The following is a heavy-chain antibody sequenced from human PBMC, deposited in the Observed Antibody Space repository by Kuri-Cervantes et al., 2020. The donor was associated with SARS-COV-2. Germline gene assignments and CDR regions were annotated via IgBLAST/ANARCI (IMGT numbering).Heavy chain of an antibody. CDR1: GYTFTSYG. D-gene: IGHD3-3*01. CDR3: ARRVTIFGVVIIQSYYFDY. J-gene: IGHJ4*02. V-gene: IGHV1-18*01. Sequence: ASVKVSCKASGYTFTSYGISWVRQAPGQRLEWMGWISAYNGNTNYAQKLQGRVTMTTDTSTSTAYMELRSLRSDDTAVYYCARRVTIFGVVIIQSYYFDYWGQGTLVTVSS. CDR2: ISAYNGNT.